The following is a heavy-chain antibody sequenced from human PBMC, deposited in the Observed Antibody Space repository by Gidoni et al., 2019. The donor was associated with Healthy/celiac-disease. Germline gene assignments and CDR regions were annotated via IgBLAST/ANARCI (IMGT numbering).Heavy chain of an antibody. V-gene: IGHV3-23*04. CDR2: IRCYDGSS. CDR3: AKDRGQGDSAYDYYYMDV. CDR1: GFTLISYA. Sequence: EVQLVASGGCLVQPGGSLRLSCAASGFTLISYARSWVRQATGKGLEWVSVIRCYDGSSYYADSVKGRFTISRDNSENTLYLQMNSLRAEDTALYYCAKDRGQGDSAYDYYYMDVWGKGTTVTVSS. D-gene: IGHD5-12*01. J-gene: IGHJ6*03.